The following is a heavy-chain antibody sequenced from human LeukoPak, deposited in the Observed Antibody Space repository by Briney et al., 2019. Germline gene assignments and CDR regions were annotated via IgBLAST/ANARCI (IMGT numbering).Heavy chain of an antibody. CDR2: ISASGATI. CDR3: AKGSLRYDPYYFGMDV. Sequence: GGSQRLSCAASGFTFSNYAMSWVRQAPGKGLEWVSVISASGATIYYADSVKGRFTISRDNSWNTLNLQMSGLTAEDTAVYFCAKGSLRYDPYYFGMDVWGQGTTVIVS. CDR1: GFTFSNYA. D-gene: IGHD3-3*01. J-gene: IGHJ6*02. V-gene: IGHV3-23*01.